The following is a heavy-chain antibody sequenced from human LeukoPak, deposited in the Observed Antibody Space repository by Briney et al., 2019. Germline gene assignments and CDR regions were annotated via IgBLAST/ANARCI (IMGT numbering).Heavy chain of an antibody. V-gene: IGHV1-69*04. Sequence: ASVKVSCKASGYTFTSYGISWVRQAPGQGLEWMGRIIPILGIANYAQKFQGRVTITADKSTSTAYMELSSLRSEDTAVYYCASPNYGGNGVFGYWGQGTLVTVSS. D-gene: IGHD4-23*01. CDR2: IIPILGIA. CDR1: GYTFTSYG. CDR3: ASPNYGGNGVFGY. J-gene: IGHJ4*02.